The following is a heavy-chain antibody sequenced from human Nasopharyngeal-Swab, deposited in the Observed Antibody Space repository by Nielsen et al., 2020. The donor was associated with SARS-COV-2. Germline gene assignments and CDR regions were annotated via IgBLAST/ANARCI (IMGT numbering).Heavy chain of an antibody. Sequence: ASVKVSCKASGYTFRNFAINWVRQAPGQGLEWMGWIGAYNGNTNYAQKFQDRVTMTTDTSTSTVYMELRSLRSDDTAVYYCARHGVAEDYWGQGTLVTVSS. D-gene: IGHD3-3*01. V-gene: IGHV1-18*01. CDR1: GYTFRNFA. J-gene: IGHJ4*02. CDR3: ARHGVAEDY. CDR2: IGAYNGNT.